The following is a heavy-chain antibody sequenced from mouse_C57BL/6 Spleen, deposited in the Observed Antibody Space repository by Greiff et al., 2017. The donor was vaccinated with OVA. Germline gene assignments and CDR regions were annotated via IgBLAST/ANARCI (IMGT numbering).Heavy chain of an antibody. CDR1: GYTFTSYW. J-gene: IGHJ2*01. Sequence: QVQLQQPGAELVKPGASVKLSCKASGYTFTSYWMHWVKQRPGQGLEWIGMIHPNSGSTNYNEKFKSKATLTVDKSSSTAYMQLSSLTSEDSAVYYFASHYDYDLGDYWGQGTTLTVSS. V-gene: IGHV1-64*01. CDR2: IHPNSGST. D-gene: IGHD2-4*01. CDR3: ASHYDYDLGDY.